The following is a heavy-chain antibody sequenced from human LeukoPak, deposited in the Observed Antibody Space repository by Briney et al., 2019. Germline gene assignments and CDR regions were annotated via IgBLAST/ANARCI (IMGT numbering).Heavy chain of an antibody. V-gene: IGHV6-1*01. CDR3: ARDSYYYMDV. CDR2: TYYRSKWYI. CDR1: GDSVSSNSAA. J-gene: IGHJ6*03. Sequence: SQTLSLTCAISGDSVSSNSAAWNWIRQSLSRGLEWLGRTYYRSKWYIEYAVSVQSRVTINPDTSKNQFSLHLNSVTPEDTAVYYCARDSYYYMDVWGKGTTVTVSS.